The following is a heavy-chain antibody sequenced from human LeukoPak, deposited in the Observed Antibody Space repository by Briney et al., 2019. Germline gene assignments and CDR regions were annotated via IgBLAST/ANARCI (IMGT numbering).Heavy chain of an antibody. Sequence: PGRSLRLSCATSGFTFIDYTMHWVRLAPGEGPEWVALVSSDGSDKQYAASVKGRFTISRDDSKNTVYLDMNTLKDGDTAVYYCARAHSASWYAAYWGHGTRVTVSS. CDR1: GFTFIDYT. CDR2: VSSDGSDK. J-gene: IGHJ4*03. CDR3: ARAHSASWYAAY. V-gene: IGHV3-30*04. D-gene: IGHD6-13*01.